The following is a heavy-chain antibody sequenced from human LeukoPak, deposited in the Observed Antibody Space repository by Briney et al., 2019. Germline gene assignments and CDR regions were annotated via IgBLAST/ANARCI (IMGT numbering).Heavy chain of an antibody. CDR2: ISSGGDIM. CDR1: GLRFSDYY. Sequence: GGSLRLSCAASGLRFSDYYVSWIRQAPGKGLQWVSYISSGGDIMHYADSVKGRFTSSRDNAKNSLYLQMNSLRAEDTAVYYCARAYYGSGRDAFDIWGQGTMVTVSS. D-gene: IGHD3-10*01. CDR3: ARAYYGSGRDAFDI. V-gene: IGHV3-11*04. J-gene: IGHJ3*02.